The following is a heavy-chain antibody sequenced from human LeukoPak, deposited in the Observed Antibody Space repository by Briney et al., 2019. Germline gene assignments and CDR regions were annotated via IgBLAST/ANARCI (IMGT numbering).Heavy chain of an antibody. Sequence: SETLSLTCSVSGGSTRSGRHHWAWVRQPPGKGLEFIGSLDESGRPYYNAPLKSRVTISEDSSGKQFSLNLSSVTAADTTVYYCARDLGGYPFFMDVWGRGTTVIVSS. CDR1: GGSTRSGRHH. D-gene: IGHD2-15*01. CDR2: LDESGRP. J-gene: IGHJ6*03. V-gene: IGHV4-39*07. CDR3: ARDLGGYPFFMDV.